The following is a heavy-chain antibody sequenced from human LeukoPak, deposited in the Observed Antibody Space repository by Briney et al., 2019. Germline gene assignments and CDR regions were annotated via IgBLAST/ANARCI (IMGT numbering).Heavy chain of an antibody. Sequence: SVKVSCKASGGTFSSYAISWVRQAPGQGLEWMGGIIPIFGTANYAQKFQGRVTITSDESTSTAYMELSSLRSEDTAVYYCARGGGTTVYDAFDIWGQGTMVTVSS. CDR3: ARGGGTTVYDAFDI. V-gene: IGHV1-69*13. D-gene: IGHD4-17*01. J-gene: IGHJ3*02. CDR2: IIPIFGTA. CDR1: GGTFSSYA.